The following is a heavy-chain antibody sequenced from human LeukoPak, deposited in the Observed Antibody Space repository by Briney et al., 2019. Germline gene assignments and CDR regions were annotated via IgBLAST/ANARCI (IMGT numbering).Heavy chain of an antibody. CDR2: IYYSGST. CDR1: GGSISSSSYY. J-gene: IGHJ4*02. D-gene: IGHD5-24*01. Sequence: SETLSLTCTVSGGSISSSSYYWGWIRQPPGKGLEWIGYIYYSGSTNYNPSLKSRVTISVDTSKNQFSLKLSSETAADTAVYYCARESEMIDYWGQGTLVTVSS. V-gene: IGHV4-61*01. CDR3: ARESEMIDY.